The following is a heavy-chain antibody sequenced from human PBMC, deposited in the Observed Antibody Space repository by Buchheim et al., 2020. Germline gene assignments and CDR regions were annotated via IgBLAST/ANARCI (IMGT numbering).Heavy chain of an antibody. Sequence: QLQLQESGSGLVKPSQTLSLTCAVSGGSISSGGYSWSWIRQPPGKGLEWIGYIYHSGSTYYNPSLKSRVPISVDRSKNQFSLKLSSVTAADTAVYYCARSRDYYDSSGYLAALFDYWGQGTL. J-gene: IGHJ4*02. D-gene: IGHD3-22*01. CDR2: IYHSGST. CDR1: GGSISSGGYS. V-gene: IGHV4-30-2*01. CDR3: ARSRDYYDSSGYLAALFDY.